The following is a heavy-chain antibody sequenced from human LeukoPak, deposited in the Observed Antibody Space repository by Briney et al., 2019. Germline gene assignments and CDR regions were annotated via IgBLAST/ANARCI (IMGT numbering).Heavy chain of an antibody. CDR1: GGSISSGDYY. CDR2: IYYSGST. CDR3: ARTIVVVPAASPQYYCYYMDV. V-gene: IGHV4-30-4*08. D-gene: IGHD2-2*01. Sequence: PSETLSLTCTVSGGSISSGDYYWSWIRQPPGKGLEWIGYIYYSGSTYYKPSLKSRVTMSVDTSKNQFSLKLSSVTAADTAVYYCARTIVVVPAASPQYYCYYMDVWGKGTTVTVSS. J-gene: IGHJ6*03.